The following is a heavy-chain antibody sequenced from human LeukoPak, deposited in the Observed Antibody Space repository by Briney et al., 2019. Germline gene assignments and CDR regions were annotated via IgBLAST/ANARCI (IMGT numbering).Heavy chain of an antibody. V-gene: IGHV1-18*01. D-gene: IGHD2-15*01. CDR2: ISAYNGNT. CDR3: AYCSGGSCYSRSFDY. Sequence: ASVKVSCKASGYTFTSYGISWVRQAPGQGLEWKGWISAYNGNTNYAQKLQGRVTMTTDTSTSTAYRELRSLRSDDTAVYYCAYCSGGSCYSRSFDYWGQGTLVTVSS. CDR1: GYTFTSYG. J-gene: IGHJ4*02.